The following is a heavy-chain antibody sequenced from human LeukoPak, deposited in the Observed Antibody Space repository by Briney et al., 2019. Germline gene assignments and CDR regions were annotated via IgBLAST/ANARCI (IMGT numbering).Heavy chain of an antibody. CDR3: ARLGHGSGWLKRDWYFDL. V-gene: IGHV4-39*01. CDR1: GGSFSGYY. D-gene: IGHD6-19*01. Sequence: PSETLSLTCAVYGGSFSGYYWGWIRQPPGKGLEWIGSIYYSGSTYYNPSLKSRVTISVDTSKNQFSLKLSSVTAADTAVYYCARLGHGSGWLKRDWYFDLWGRGTLVTVSS. CDR2: IYYSGST. J-gene: IGHJ2*01.